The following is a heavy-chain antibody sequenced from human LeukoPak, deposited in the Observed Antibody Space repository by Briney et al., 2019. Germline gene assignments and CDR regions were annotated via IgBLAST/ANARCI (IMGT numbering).Heavy chain of an antibody. J-gene: IGHJ4*02. CDR3: VRLGDCGHDCYSHDY. CDR2: IYYNGGT. Sequence: PSETLSLTCIVSGGSISGYHWGWVRQPPGKGLEYISFIYYNGGTNYNPSLKSRVTMSVDTSKNQSSLKLSSVTAADTAVYYCVRLGDCGHDCYSHDYWGQGTLVTVSS. V-gene: IGHV4-59*08. CDR1: GGSISGYH. D-gene: IGHD2-21*01.